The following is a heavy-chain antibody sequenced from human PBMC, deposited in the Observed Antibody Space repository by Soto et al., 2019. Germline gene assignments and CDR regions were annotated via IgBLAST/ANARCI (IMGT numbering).Heavy chain of an antibody. CDR1: GGSISSSSYY. CDR3: ARRARVTAMRLYYYYYGMDV. J-gene: IGHJ6*02. CDR2: IYYSGST. Sequence: SETLSLTCTVSGGSISSSSYYWGWIRQPPGKGLEWIGSIYYSGSTYYNPSLKSRVTISVDTSKNQFSLKLSSVTAADTAVYYCARRARVTAMRLYYYYYGMDVWGQGTTVTVSS. V-gene: IGHV4-39*01. D-gene: IGHD2-21*02.